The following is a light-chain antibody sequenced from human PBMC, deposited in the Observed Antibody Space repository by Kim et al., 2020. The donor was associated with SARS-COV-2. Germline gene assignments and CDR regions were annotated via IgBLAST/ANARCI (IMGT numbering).Light chain of an antibody. V-gene: IGKV1-9*01. CDR1: QGISSY. CDR2: AAS. Sequence: DIQLTQSPSFLSASVGDRVTITCRASQGISSYLAWYQQKPGKAPKLLIYAASTLQSGVPSRFSGSGSETEFTLTISSLQPEDFATYCCQQLNSYPRLTFGGGTKVDIK. CDR3: QQLNSYPRLT. J-gene: IGKJ4*01.